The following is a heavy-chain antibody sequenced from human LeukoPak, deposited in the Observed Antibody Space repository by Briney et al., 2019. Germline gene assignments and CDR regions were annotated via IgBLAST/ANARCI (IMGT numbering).Heavy chain of an antibody. CDR3: ARDCTNGVCWDY. V-gene: IGHV3-48*03. J-gene: IGHJ4*02. CDR2: ISSSGSTI. Sequence: GGSLRLSCAASGFTFSSYEMNWVRQAPGKGLEWVSYISSSGSTIYYADSVKGRFTISRDNAKNSLYLQTNSLRAEDTAVYYCARDCTNGVCWDYWGQGTLVTVSS. CDR1: GFTFSSYE. D-gene: IGHD2-8*01.